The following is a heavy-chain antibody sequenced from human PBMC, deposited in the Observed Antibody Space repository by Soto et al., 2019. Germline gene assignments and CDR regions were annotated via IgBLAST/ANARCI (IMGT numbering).Heavy chain of an antibody. D-gene: IGHD3-10*01. J-gene: IGHJ6*02. CDR3: ARGLPSLLWFGELLGYYYGMDV. CDR2: MNPNSGNT. V-gene: IGHV1-8*01. Sequence: QVPLVQSGAEVKKPGASVKVSCKASGYTFTSYDINWVRQATGQGLEWMGWMNPNSGNTGYAQKFQGRVTMTRNTSISTAYMELSSLRSEDTAVYYCARGLPSLLWFGELLGYYYGMDVWGQGTTVTVSS. CDR1: GYTFTSYD.